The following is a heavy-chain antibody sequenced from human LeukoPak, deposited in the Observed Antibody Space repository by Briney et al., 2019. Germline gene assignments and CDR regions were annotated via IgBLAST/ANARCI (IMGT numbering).Heavy chain of an antibody. CDR3: AKKRSSGGATQFDY. J-gene: IGHJ4*02. D-gene: IGHD2-15*01. Sequence: GGSLRLSCVASGFTFSSYGMSWVRQAPGKGLEWVSSTSGSGDDTYYADSVKGRFTLSRDNSKSTLYLQMNSLRADDTAVYYCAKKRSSGGATQFDYWGQGTLVTVSS. V-gene: IGHV3-23*01. CDR2: TSGSGDDT. CDR1: GFTFSSYG.